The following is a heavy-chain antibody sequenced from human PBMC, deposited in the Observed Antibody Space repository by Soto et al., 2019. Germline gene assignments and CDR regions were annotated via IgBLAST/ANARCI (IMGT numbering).Heavy chain of an antibody. Sequence: QVQLVQSGAEVRKPGASVKVSCEASGYTFTSYDIYWVRQASGQGLEWMGWLNPNTGNSGYAQKFQGSVTMTSDTSISTDHIELRSLRSEDPAVYYCAGRAETNGLICFCADKYYFDLWGQGTLVTLSS. J-gene: IGHJ4*02. D-gene: IGHD3-3*01. CDR1: GYTFTSYD. CDR3: AGRAETNGLICFCADKYYFDL. CDR2: LNPNTGNS. V-gene: IGHV1-8*01.